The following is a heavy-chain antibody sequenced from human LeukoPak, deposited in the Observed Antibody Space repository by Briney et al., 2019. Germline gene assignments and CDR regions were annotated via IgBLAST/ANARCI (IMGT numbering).Heavy chain of an antibody. J-gene: IGHJ3*02. CDR2: ISSSGSTI. CDR3: ARDNGYSSSAGRAFDI. Sequence: GGSLRLSCAASGFTFSSYEMNWVRQAPGKGLEWVSYISSSGSTIYYADSVKGRFTISRDNAKNSLYLQMNSLRAEDTAVYYCARDNGYSSSAGRAFDIWGQGTMVTVSS. CDR1: GFTFSSYE. V-gene: IGHV3-48*03. D-gene: IGHD6-6*01.